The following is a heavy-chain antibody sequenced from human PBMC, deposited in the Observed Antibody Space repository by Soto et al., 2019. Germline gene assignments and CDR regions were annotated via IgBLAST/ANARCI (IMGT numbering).Heavy chain of an antibody. CDR2: ISGTGRNT. J-gene: IGHJ4*02. CDR3: AKNGLSDSPSAIDS. D-gene: IGHD2-8*01. Sequence: GGALRVSCSTSVFTVIRNGMSWVRQAPGKGLDWVSGISGTGRNTYYADSVKGRFTISRDNSKNTLFLQMNSLGVEDTAVYYCAKNGLSDSPSAIDSWGQGTLVTVSS. CDR1: VFTVIRNG. V-gene: IGHV3-23*01.